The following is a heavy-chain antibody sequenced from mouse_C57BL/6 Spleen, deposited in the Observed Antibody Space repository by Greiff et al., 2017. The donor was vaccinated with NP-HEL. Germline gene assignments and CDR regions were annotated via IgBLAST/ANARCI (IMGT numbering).Heavy chain of an antibody. CDR1: GYTFTSYW. Sequence: QVQLQQPGAELVRPGSSVKLSCKASGYTFTSYWMDWVKQRPGQGLEWIGNIYPSDSETHYNQKFKDKATLTVDKSSSTAYMQLISLTSEDSAVYYCARWRDYDYDEGTGAYWGQGTLVTVSA. CDR3: ARWRDYDYDEGTGAY. V-gene: IGHV1-61*01. D-gene: IGHD2-4*01. J-gene: IGHJ3*01. CDR2: IYPSDSET.